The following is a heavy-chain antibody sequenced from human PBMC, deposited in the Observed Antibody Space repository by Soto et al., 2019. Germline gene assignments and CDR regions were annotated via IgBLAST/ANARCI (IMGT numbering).Heavy chain of an antibody. CDR3: ARAYCGGDCYNNWFDP. D-gene: IGHD2-21*02. CDR1: GYTFNSYA. Sequence: ASVKVCCTASGYTFNSYAIHCVRQDKEQRLEWMGWISAYNGNTNYAQKLQGRVTMTTDTSTSPDYMELRRLRSDDTAVYYCARAYCGGDCYNNWFDPWGQGTLVTVSS. CDR2: ISAYNGNT. J-gene: IGHJ5*02. V-gene: IGHV1-18*01.